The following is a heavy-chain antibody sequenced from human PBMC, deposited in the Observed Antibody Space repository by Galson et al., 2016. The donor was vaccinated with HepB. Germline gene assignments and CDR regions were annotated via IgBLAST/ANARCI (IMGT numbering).Heavy chain of an antibody. Sequence: SLRLSCAASGFTFSSYSMNWVRQAPGKGLEWVSYISSSSSTIYYADSVEGRFTISRDNAKNSLYLQMNSLRDEDTAVYYCARAPVTSTTCCYYFDYWGQGTLVTVSS. CDR3: ARAPVTSTTCCYYFDY. D-gene: IGHD2-2*01. CDR1: GFTFSSYS. CDR2: ISSSSSTI. J-gene: IGHJ4*02. V-gene: IGHV3-48*02.